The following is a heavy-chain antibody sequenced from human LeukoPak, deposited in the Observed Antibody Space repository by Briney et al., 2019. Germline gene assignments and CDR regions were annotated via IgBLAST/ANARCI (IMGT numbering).Heavy chain of an antibody. J-gene: IGHJ4*02. CDR1: GFTLSSYA. Sequence: GGSLRLSCAASGFTLSSYAMSWVRQAPEKGLEWVSTISGSGGTTYYADSVKGRFTISRDNSKNTLYLQMNSLRAEDTAVYYCARDAYPQTNTWIQLWTHFDYWGQGTLVTVSS. CDR2: ISGSGGTT. V-gene: IGHV3-23*01. CDR3: ARDAYPQTNTWIQLWTHFDY. D-gene: IGHD5-18*01.